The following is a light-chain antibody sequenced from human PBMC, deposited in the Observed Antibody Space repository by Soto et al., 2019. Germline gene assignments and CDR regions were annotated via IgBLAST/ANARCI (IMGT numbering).Light chain of an antibody. CDR1: SSNIGNNY. J-gene: IGLJ2*01. CDR3: EAWDTSLSVYVV. CDR2: DNN. V-gene: IGLV1-51*01. Sequence: QSVLTQPPSVSAAPGQKVTISCSGSSSNIGNNYVSWYQQLPGTVPKLLIYDNNKRPSGIPARFSGSKSGTSATLGITGLQTGDEADYYCEAWDTSLSVYVVFGGGTKLTVL.